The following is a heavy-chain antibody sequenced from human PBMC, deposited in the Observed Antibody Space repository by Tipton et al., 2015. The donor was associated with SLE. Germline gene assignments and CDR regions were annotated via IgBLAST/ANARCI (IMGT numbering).Heavy chain of an antibody. Sequence: TLSLTCTVSGHSISSGYYWSWIRQAPGKGLEWLESIFDSGNTYYNPSLKSRVTTSVDTSTNQFSLKLSSVTAADTAVYYCARDVAAEFDYWGQGTLVTVSS. CDR3: ARDVAAEFDY. CDR1: GHSISSGYY. V-gene: IGHV4-38-2*02. J-gene: IGHJ4*02. D-gene: IGHD6-13*01. CDR2: IFDSGNT.